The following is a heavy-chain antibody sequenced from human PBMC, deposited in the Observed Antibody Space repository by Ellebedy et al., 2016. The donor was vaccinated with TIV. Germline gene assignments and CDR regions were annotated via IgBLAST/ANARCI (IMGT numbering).Heavy chain of an antibody. V-gene: IGHV1-3*01. CDR3: AKDDDGTFYFFDY. Sequence: AASVKVSCKASGYILSNYAMHWVRQAPGQRFEWMGRISAGSGNTRYSQKFQGRVTITRDTSASTAYMELSGLRSEDTAVYYCAKDDDGTFYFFDYWGQGTLVTVSS. CDR1: GYILSNYA. CDR2: ISAGSGNT. D-gene: IGHD1-26*01. J-gene: IGHJ4*02.